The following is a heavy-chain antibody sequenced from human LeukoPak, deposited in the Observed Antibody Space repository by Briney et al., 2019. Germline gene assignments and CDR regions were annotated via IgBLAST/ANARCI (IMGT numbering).Heavy chain of an antibody. CDR3: ARFGDYGRFPDY. Sequence: GSLRLSCAASGFTFSSHWMSWVRQAPGKGLEWVANIKQDGSEKYYVDSVKGRFTISRDNAENSLYLQMNSLRAEDTAVYYCARFGDYGRFPDYWGQGTLVTVSS. D-gene: IGHD4-17*01. J-gene: IGHJ4*02. CDR1: GFTFSSHW. V-gene: IGHV3-7*01. CDR2: IKQDGSEK.